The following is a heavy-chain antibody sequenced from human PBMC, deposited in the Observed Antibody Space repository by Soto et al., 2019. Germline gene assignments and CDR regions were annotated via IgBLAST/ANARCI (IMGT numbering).Heavy chain of an antibody. CDR2: IYWDDDK. CDR3: AHRPPTVTTWGYYYYGMDV. J-gene: IGHJ6*02. D-gene: IGHD4-17*01. Sequence: QITLKEAGPTLVQPTQTLTLTCTFSGFSLSTSGVGVGWIRQPPGKALEWLALIYWDDDKRYSPSLKSRLTITKDTSKNQVVLTMTNMDPVDTATYYCAHRPPTVTTWGYYYYGMDVWGQGTTVTVSS. V-gene: IGHV2-5*02. CDR1: GFSLSTSGVG.